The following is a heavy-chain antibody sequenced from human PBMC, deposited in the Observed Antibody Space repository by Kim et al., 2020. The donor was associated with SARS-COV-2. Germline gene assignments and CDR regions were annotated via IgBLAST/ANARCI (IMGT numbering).Heavy chain of an antibody. CDR2: IDTSGKT. V-gene: IGHV3-13*04. D-gene: IGHD4-4*01. Sequence: GGSLRLSCAASGFTFADYDINWARQPAGKGLEWVSSIDTSGKTYYPGAAKGRFTIFRENARNSAYLQMYNLRAGDTAVYFCVRGAVTGSYGMDFWGLGTPVTVSS. CDR3: VRGAVTGSYGMDF. J-gene: IGHJ6*02. CDR1: GFTFADYD.